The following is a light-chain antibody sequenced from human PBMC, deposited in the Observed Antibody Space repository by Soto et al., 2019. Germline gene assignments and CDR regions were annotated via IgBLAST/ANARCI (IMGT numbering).Light chain of an antibody. Sequence: QSALTQPASVSGSPGQSITISCTGPSSDFDVYNSVSWYQQHPGKAPKFIIYDNNKRPSGIPDRFSGSKSGTSGTLDITGLQTGDEADYYCATWDYSLTGEVFGGGTKLTVL. CDR2: DNN. V-gene: IGLV2-14*03. CDR3: ATWDYSLTGEV. CDR1: SSDFDVYNS. J-gene: IGLJ2*01.